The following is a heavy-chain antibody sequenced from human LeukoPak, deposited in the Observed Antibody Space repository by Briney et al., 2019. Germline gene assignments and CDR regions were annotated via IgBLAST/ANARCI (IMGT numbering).Heavy chain of an antibody. CDR1: GFTFSSYW. CDR2: IKQDGSEK. CDR3: ARDTTYYGSGSYYSDAFDI. Sequence: AGGSLRLSCAASGFTFSSYWMSWVRQAPEKGLEWVANIKQDGSEKYYVDPVKGRFTISRDNAKNSLYLQMNSLRAEDTAVYYCARDTTYYGSGSYYSDAFDIWGQGTMVTVSS. V-gene: IGHV3-7*03. J-gene: IGHJ3*02. D-gene: IGHD3-10*01.